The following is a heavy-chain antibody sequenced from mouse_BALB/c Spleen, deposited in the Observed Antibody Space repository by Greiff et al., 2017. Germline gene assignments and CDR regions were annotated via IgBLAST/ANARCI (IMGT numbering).Heavy chain of an antibody. V-gene: IGHV1S41*01. CDR2: IAPGSGST. J-gene: IGHJ2*01. CDR3: ARRTDGYYYFDY. D-gene: IGHD2-3*01. CDR1: GYTFTSYW. Sequence: DLVKPGASVKLSCKASGYTFTSYWINWIKQRPGQGLEWIGRIAPGSGSTYYNEMFKGKATLTVDTSSSTAYIQLSSLSSEDSAVYFCARRTDGYYYFDYWGQGTTLTVSS.